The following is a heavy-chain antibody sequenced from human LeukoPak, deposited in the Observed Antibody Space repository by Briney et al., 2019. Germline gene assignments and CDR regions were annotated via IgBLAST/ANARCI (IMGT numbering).Heavy chain of an antibody. Sequence: SETLSLTCAVYGGSFSGYYWSWIRQPPGKGLEWIGEINHSGSTNYNPSLKSRVTISVDTSKNQFSLKLSSVTAADTAVYYCARDNHSGETGYWGQGTLVTVSS. V-gene: IGHV4-34*01. CDR3: ARDNHSGETGY. CDR1: GGSFSGYY. J-gene: IGHJ4*02. CDR2: INHSGST. D-gene: IGHD5-12*01.